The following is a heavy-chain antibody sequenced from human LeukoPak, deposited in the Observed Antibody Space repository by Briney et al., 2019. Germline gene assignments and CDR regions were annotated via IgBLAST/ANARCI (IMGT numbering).Heavy chain of an antibody. CDR3: ASNTLFLELLLPDY. J-gene: IGHJ4*02. Sequence: SETLSLTCTVSGGSISSSSYYWGWIRQPPGKGLEWIGSIYYSGSTYYNPSLKSRVTISVDTSKNQFSLKLSSVTAADTAVYYCASNTLFLELLLPDYWGQGTLVTVSS. D-gene: IGHD3-3*01. CDR1: GGSISSSSYY. CDR2: IYYSGST. V-gene: IGHV4-39*01.